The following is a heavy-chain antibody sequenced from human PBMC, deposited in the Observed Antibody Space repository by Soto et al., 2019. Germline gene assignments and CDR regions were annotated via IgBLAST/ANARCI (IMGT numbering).Heavy chain of an antibody. CDR1: GFTFSSYS. V-gene: IGHV3-21*01. CDR3: AREGYYYDSSGYYTA. D-gene: IGHD3-22*01. CDR2: ISSSSSYI. J-gene: IGHJ5*02. Sequence: SGGSLRLSCAASGFTFSSYSMNWVRQAPGKGLEWVSSISSSSSYIYYADSVKGRLTISRDNAKNSLYLQMNSLRAEDTAVYYCAREGYYYDSSGYYTAWGQGTLVTVSS.